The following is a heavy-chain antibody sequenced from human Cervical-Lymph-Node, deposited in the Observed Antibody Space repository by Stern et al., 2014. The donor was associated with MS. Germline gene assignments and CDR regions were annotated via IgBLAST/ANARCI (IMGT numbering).Heavy chain of an antibody. V-gene: IGHV1-46*01. CDR2: INHRGSST. CDR1: GYTFSIYY. D-gene: IGHD2-21*01. CDR3: ARDASDGGTFGAFDF. J-gene: IGHJ3*01. Sequence: VQLVQSGPEVKKPGASVTVSCHASGYTFSIYYMHWVRQAPGQGLEWMGMINHRGSSTIYAQKFQGRVTMTSDTSTSTLYMEMTGLRSDDTAVYYCARDASDGGTFGAFDFWGQGTMVTVSS.